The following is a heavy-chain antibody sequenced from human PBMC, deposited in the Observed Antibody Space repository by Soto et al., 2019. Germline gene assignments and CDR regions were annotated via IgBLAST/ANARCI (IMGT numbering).Heavy chain of an antibody. CDR2: ITTSDDIT. CDR3: TKGDSSGYFDPSSGYSTPDH. J-gene: IGHJ5*02. Sequence: EVQLFESGGGLVEPGESLRLSCAASGFIFKDFAMSWVRQAPGKGLEWVSTITTSDDITYSADSVRGRFTISRANSANTLFLQMSSLRGDDTATYYCTKGDSSGYFDPSSGYSTPDHWGQGTLVTVSS. CDR1: GFIFKDFA. D-gene: IGHD3-3*01. V-gene: IGHV3-23*01.